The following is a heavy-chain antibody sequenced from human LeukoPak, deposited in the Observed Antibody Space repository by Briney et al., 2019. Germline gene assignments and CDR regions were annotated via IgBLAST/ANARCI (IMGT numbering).Heavy chain of an antibody. CDR1: GFTFSSYA. V-gene: IGHV3-21*01. CDR3: ARALESRDSSC. Sequence: PGGSLRLSCAASGFTFSSYAMSWVRQAPGKGLEWVSSISSSSSYIYYADSVKGRFTISRDNAKNSLYLQMNSLRAEDTAVYYCARALESRDSSCWGQGTLVTVSS. CDR2: ISSSSSYI. D-gene: IGHD6-13*01. J-gene: IGHJ4*02.